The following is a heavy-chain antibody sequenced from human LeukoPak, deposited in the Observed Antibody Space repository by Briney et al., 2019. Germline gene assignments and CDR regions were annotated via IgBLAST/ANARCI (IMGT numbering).Heavy chain of an antibody. CDR1: GFTFSSYA. CDR2: ISDSEGTT. D-gene: IGHD6-13*01. CDR3: AKGNGKAATGNVVDY. V-gene: IGHV3-23*01. J-gene: IGHJ4*02. Sequence: GGSLRLSCAASGFTFSSYAMSWVRQAPGKTLEEVTVISDSEGTTYYADSVKGRFTISRDNSKSTLFLQMNSLRAEDTAVYYCAKGNGKAATGNVVDYWGQGTLVTVSS.